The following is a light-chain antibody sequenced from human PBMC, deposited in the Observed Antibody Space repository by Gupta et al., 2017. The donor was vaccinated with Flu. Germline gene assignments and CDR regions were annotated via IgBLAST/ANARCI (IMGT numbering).Light chain of an antibody. Sequence: SVTISCTGTSSDVGSYNRVSWYQQPPGTAHNLMIYEVSNRPSGVPDRFSGSKSGNTASLTISGLQAEDEADYYCSSYTSSSTVVFGGGTKLTVL. CDR3: SSYTSSSTVV. CDR2: EVS. V-gene: IGLV2-18*02. J-gene: IGLJ2*01. CDR1: SSDVGSYNR.